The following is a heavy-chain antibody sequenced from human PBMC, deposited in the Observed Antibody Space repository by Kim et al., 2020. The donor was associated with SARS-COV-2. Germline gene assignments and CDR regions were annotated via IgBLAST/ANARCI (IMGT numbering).Heavy chain of an antibody. CDR1: GFTFSSYG. Sequence: GGSLRLSCAASGFTFSSYGMHWVRQAPGKGLEWVAVIWYDGSNKYYADSVKGRFTISRDNSKNTLYLQMNSLRAEDTAVYYCARGAYYYGSGSRRDDYWGQGTLVTVSS. V-gene: IGHV3-33*01. D-gene: IGHD3-10*01. CDR2: IWYDGSNK. J-gene: IGHJ4*02. CDR3: ARGAYYYGSGSRRDDY.